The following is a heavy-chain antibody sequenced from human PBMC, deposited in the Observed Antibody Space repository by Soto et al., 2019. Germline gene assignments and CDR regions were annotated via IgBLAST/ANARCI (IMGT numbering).Heavy chain of an antibody. V-gene: IGHV3-30*18. CDR1: GFTFSSYG. CDR2: ISYDGSNK. CDR3: AKGVYEVRGVTFEY. J-gene: IGHJ4*02. D-gene: IGHD3-10*01. Sequence: QVQLVESGGGVVQPGRSLRLSCAASGFTFSSYGMHGVRQAPGTGLEWVAVISYDGSNKYYADSVKGRFTISRDNSKNTLYLQMTSLSAEDTAVYYCAKGVYEVRGVTFEYWGQGTLVTVSS.